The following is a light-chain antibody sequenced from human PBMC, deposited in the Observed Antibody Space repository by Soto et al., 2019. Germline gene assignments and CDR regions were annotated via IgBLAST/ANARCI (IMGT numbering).Light chain of an antibody. CDR3: SSYAGCNRLGV. Sequence: QSALTQPPSASGSPGQSVTITCTGTINDVRGYNYVSWYQQLPGKAPKLMIYEVTNRPSGVPDRFSGPKAGNTASLTVSGLQPEDEAAYYCSSYAGCNRLGVFGGGTNLTVL. CDR2: EVT. J-gene: IGLJ3*02. CDR1: INDVRGYNY. V-gene: IGLV2-8*01.